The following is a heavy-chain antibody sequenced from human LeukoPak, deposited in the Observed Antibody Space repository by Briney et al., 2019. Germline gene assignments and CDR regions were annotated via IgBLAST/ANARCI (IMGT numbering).Heavy chain of an antibody. J-gene: IGHJ3*02. Sequence: PGRSLRLSCAASGFTFSSYGMHWVRQAPGKGLEWVAVIWYDGSNDYYANSVKGRFTISRDNSKNTLYLQMNSLRAEDTAVYFCARKNTQDAFDIWGQGTVVTVSS. CDR2: IWYDGSND. V-gene: IGHV3-33*01. D-gene: IGHD2-15*01. CDR1: GFTFSSYG. CDR3: ARKNTQDAFDI.